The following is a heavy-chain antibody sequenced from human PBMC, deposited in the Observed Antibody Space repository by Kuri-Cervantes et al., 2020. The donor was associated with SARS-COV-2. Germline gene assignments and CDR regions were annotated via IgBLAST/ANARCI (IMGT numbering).Heavy chain of an antibody. CDR3: AKDVIAAAHQPALTQDDC. Sequence: GESLKISCAASGFTFSSYAMSWVRQAPGKGLEWVSAISGSGGSTYYADSVKGRFTISRDNSKNTLYLQMNSLRAEDTAVYYCAKDVIAAAHQPALTQDDCWGQGTLVTVSS. V-gene: IGHV3-23*01. CDR1: GFTFSSYA. J-gene: IGHJ4*02. D-gene: IGHD6-13*01. CDR2: ISGSGGST.